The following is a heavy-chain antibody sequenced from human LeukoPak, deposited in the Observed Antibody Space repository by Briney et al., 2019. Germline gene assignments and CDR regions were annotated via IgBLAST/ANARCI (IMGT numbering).Heavy chain of an antibody. Sequence: GGSLRLSCAASGFTFSNHAMNWVRQAPGKGLEWVSIISGSGTVTYYADSVKGRFTISRDNSRNTLYLQMNSLRAEDTALYYCAKASVGEGRIIGSGYFDNWGQGTLVTVSS. CDR3: AKASVGEGRIIGSGYFDN. CDR2: ISGSGTVT. CDR1: GFTFSNHA. D-gene: IGHD2-15*01. V-gene: IGHV3-23*01. J-gene: IGHJ4*02.